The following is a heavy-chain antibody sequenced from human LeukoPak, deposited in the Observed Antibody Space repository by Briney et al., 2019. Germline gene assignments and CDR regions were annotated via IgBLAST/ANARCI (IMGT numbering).Heavy chain of an antibody. D-gene: IGHD1-26*01. CDR2: ISGSNGNT. V-gene: IGHV1-18*01. Sequence: ASVKVSFKASGYTFTSYGISWVRQAPGQGLEWVGWISGSNGNTYYAQSFQGRVTMTTDVSTGTAYMDLRNLGFDDTAVYFCARSGRGTYYYFDLWGQGTLVSVSS. J-gene: IGHJ4*02. CDR3: ARSGRGTYYYFDL. CDR1: GYTFTSYG.